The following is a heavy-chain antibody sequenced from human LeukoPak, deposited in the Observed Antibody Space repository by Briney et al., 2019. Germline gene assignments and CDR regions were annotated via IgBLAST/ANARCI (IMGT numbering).Heavy chain of an antibody. CDR2: ISHSGRT. Sequence: PSETLSLTCTVSGGSISHDGYSWSWIRQPPGKGLEWIGHISHSGRTSYNPSLKSRVTISLDRSKNQFSLKLTAVTAAGTAMYYCARGYYGSGSFDLDYWGQGTLVIVSS. V-gene: IGHV4-30-2*01. CDR1: GGSISHDGYS. J-gene: IGHJ4*02. D-gene: IGHD3-10*01. CDR3: ARGYYGSGSFDLDY.